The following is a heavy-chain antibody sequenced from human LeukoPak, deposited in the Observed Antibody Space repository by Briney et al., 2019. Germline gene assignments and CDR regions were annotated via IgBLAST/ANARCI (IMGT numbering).Heavy chain of an antibody. Sequence: SVKVSCKASGYTFTSYGISWVRQAPGQGLEWMGWISAYNGNTNYAQKLQGRVTMTTDTSTSTAYMELRSLRSDDTAVYYCARVRIVVVVAATFGDWFDPWGQGTLVTVSS. J-gene: IGHJ5*02. D-gene: IGHD2-15*01. V-gene: IGHV1-18*01. CDR3: ARVRIVVVVAATFGDWFDP. CDR1: GYTFTSYG. CDR2: ISAYNGNT.